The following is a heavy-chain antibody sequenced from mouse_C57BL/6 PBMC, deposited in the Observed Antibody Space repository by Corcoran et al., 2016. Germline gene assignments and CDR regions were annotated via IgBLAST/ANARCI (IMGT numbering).Heavy chain of an antibody. J-gene: IGHJ1*03. Sequence: DVQLQESGPGLVKPSQSLSLTCSVTGYSITSGYYWNWIRQFPGNKLEWMGYISYDGSNNYNPSLKNRISITRDTSKNQFFLKLNSVTTEDTATYYCAIYYYGSSYGWYFDVWGTGTTVTVSS. D-gene: IGHD1-1*01. V-gene: IGHV3-6*01. CDR2: ISYDGSN. CDR3: AIYYYGSSYGWYFDV. CDR1: GYSITSGYY.